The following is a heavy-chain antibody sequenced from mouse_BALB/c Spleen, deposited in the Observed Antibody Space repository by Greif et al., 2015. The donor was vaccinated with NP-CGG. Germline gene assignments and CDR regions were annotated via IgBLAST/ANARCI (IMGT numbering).Heavy chain of an antibody. CDR3: ARGVRLPRYFDV. J-gene: IGHJ1*01. CDR2: IDPANGNT. V-gene: IGHV14-3*02. CDR1: GFNIKDTY. Sequence: VQLKDSGAELVKPGASVKLSCATSGFNIKDTYMHWVKQRPEQGLEWIGRIDPANGNTKYDPKFQGKATITADTSSNTAYLQLRSLTSEDTAVYYCARGVRLPRYFDVWGAGTTVTVSS. D-gene: IGHD1-2*01.